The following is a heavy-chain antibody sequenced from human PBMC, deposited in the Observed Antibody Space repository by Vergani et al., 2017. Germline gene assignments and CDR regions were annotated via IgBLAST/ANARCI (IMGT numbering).Heavy chain of an antibody. V-gene: IGHV5-10-1*03. Sequence: EVQLVQSGAEVKKPGESLRISCKGSGYSFTSYWISWVRQMPGKGLEWMGRIDPSDSYPNYSPSFQGHVTISADKSISTAYLQWSSLKASDTAMYYCARHALRCSSTSCYNWFDPWGQGTLVTVSS. CDR3: ARHALRCSSTSCYNWFDP. CDR2: IDPSDSYP. D-gene: IGHD2-2*01. J-gene: IGHJ5*02. CDR1: GYSFTSYW.